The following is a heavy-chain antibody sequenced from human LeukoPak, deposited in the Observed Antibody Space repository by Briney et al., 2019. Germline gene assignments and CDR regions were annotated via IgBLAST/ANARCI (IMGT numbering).Heavy chain of an antibody. D-gene: IGHD3-22*01. Sequence: GRSLRLSCAASGFSFNSYGMHWVRQAPGKGLEWVAVLSYDGSIEYYADSVKGRFTISRDNSKNTLYLQMNSLRAEDTAVYYCAKPPYDSSGYYQSTFDYWGQGTLVTVSS. CDR2: LSYDGSIE. CDR1: GFSFNSYG. V-gene: IGHV3-30*18. J-gene: IGHJ4*02. CDR3: AKPPYDSSGYYQSTFDY.